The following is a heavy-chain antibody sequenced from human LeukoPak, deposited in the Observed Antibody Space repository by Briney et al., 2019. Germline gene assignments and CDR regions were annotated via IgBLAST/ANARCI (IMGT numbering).Heavy chain of an antibody. CDR2: IYYSGST. CDR1: GGSISSSSYY. D-gene: IGHD1-1*01. Sequence: SETLSLTCTASGGSISSSSYYWGWIRQPPGKGLEWIGSIYYSGSTHYNPSLKSRVTISVDTSKNQFSLKLSSVTAADTAVYHCARNLIRLERRLGFDYWGQGTLVTVSS. J-gene: IGHJ4*02. CDR3: ARNLIRLERRLGFDY. V-gene: IGHV4-39*01.